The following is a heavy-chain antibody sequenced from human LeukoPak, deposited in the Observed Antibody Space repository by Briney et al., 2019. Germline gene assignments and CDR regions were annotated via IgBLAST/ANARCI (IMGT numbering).Heavy chain of an antibody. J-gene: IGHJ5*02. V-gene: IGHV4-38-2*02. Sequence: SETLSLTCTVSGDSISSGNYWGWIRQPPGKGLEWIGSIYHTGSTYYNLSLKSRVTISVDTSKNQFSLKLSSVTAADTAVYYCARDPGSIAARGWFDPWGQGTLVTVSS. D-gene: IGHD6-6*01. CDR3: ARDPGSIAARGWFDP. CDR1: GDSISSGNY. CDR2: IYHTGST.